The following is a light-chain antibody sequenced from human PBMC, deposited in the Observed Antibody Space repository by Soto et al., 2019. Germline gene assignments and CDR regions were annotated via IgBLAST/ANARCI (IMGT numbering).Light chain of an antibody. CDR1: QSISIY. V-gene: IGKV1-39*01. Sequence: DIQMTQSPSSLSASIGDRVTITCRASQSISIYLNWYQQKPGKAPKSLIYGASSLQSGVPSRFSGSGSGTDFTLTISNLQPEDFATYYCQHSSSIPVTFGQVTKVEIK. CDR2: GAS. J-gene: IGKJ1*01. CDR3: QHSSSIPVT.